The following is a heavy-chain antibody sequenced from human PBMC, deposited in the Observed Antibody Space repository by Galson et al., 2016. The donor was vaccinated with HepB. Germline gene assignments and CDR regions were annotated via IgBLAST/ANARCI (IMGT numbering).Heavy chain of an antibody. Sequence: QSGAEVKKPGESLKISCQGSGYKFTSYWIGWVRQVPGKGLEWMGTIYPGDSDTRYSPSFQGQVTISVDESISTAYLQWSSLKASDSAMYYCARHELHSNSWHMDSWGQGTLVTVSS. CDR2: IYPGDSDT. CDR3: ARHELHSNSWHMDS. V-gene: IGHV5-51*01. J-gene: IGHJ4*02. CDR1: GYKFTSYW. D-gene: IGHD6-13*01.